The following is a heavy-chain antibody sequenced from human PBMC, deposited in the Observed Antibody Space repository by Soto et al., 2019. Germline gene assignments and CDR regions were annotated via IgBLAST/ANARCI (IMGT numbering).Heavy chain of an antibody. Sequence: KSSQTLSLPCAVYAGSFSGYYCSCIRQPPGNGLEWIGEINHSGSTNYSPSLKSRVTISVYTSKNQFSLKLSSVAAADTAVYYCARGQEVSSGYYWFYYYYYGMDVWGKGTTVIVS. CDR2: INHSGST. D-gene: IGHD3-22*01. CDR1: AGSFSGYY. CDR3: ARGQEVSSGYYWFYYYYYGMDV. V-gene: IGHV4-34*01. J-gene: IGHJ6*04.